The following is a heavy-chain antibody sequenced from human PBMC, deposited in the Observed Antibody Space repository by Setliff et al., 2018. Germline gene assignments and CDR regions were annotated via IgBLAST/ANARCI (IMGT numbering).Heavy chain of an antibody. V-gene: IGHV1-24*01. D-gene: IGHD1-1*01. Sequence: ASVKVSCKVSGYTLTELSMHWVRQAPGKGLEWMGGFDPEDGETIYAQKFQGRVTMTEDTSTDTAYMELSSLRSEDTAVYYCARVREANWNPWANWFDPWGQGTLVTVSS. J-gene: IGHJ5*02. CDR3: ARVREANWNPWANWFDP. CDR2: FDPEDGET. CDR1: GYTLTELS.